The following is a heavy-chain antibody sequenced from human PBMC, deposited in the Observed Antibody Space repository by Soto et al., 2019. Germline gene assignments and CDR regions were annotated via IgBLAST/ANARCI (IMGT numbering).Heavy chain of an antibody. CDR3: ARLKGYYDRSGYYFDY. CDR1: GGSISSSSYY. Sequence: QLQLQESGPGLVKPSETLSLTCTVSGGSISSSSYYWGWIRQPPGKGLEWIGGMYYSGNTYYKPSLKSRVTTAVYTSKNHFSLKLSSVTAADPAVYYCARLKGYYDRSGYYFDYWGQGTLVTVSS. J-gene: IGHJ4*02. V-gene: IGHV4-39*01. D-gene: IGHD3-22*01. CDR2: MYYSGNT.